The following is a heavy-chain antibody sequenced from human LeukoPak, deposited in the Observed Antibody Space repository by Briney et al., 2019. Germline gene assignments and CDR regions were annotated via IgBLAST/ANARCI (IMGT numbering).Heavy chain of an antibody. CDR2: TYYRSKWYN. D-gene: IGHD6-19*01. V-gene: IGHV6-1*01. CDR3: ARAAAVTGPGGFDY. CDR1: GDSVSSNSAA. Sequence: TSQTLSLTCATSGDSVSSNSAAWNWIRQSPSRGLEWLGRTYYRSKWYNDYAVSVKSRITINPDTSKNQFSLQLNSVTPEDTAVYYCARAAAVTGPGGFDYWGQGTLVTVSS. J-gene: IGHJ4*02.